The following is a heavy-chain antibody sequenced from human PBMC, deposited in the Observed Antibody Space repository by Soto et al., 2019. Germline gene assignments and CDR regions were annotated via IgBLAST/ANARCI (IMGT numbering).Heavy chain of an antibody. D-gene: IGHD6-13*01. J-gene: IGHJ5*02. CDR2: IYYSGST. CDR3: ARTSYSSSWYFKDWFDP. Sequence: PSETLSLICTVSGGSISSYYWSWIRQPPGKGLEWIGYIYYSGSTNYNPSLKSRVTISVDTSKNQFSLKLSSVTAADTAVYYCARTSYSSSWYFKDWFDPWGQGTLVTVSS. V-gene: IGHV4-59*01. CDR1: GGSISSYY.